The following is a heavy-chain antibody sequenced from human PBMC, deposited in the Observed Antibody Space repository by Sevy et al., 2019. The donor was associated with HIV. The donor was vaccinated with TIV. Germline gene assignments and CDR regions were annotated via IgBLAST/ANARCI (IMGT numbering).Heavy chain of an antibody. D-gene: IGHD4-17*01. CDR3: ARVLGGGYGDRAYYYGMDV. CDR2: INPNSGGT. J-gene: IGHJ6*02. CDR1: GYTFTGYY. Sequence: ASVKVSCKASGYTFTGYYMHWVRQAPGQGLEWMGWINPNSGGTNYAQKFQGRVTMTRDTSISTAYMELSRLRSDDTAVYYCARVLGGGYGDRAYYYGMDVWGQGTTVTVSS. V-gene: IGHV1-2*02.